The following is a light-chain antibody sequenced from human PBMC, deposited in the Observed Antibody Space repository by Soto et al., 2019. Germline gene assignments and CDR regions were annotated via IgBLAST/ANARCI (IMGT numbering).Light chain of an antibody. CDR1: QSVSSN. CDR2: GSS. V-gene: IGKV3-15*01. J-gene: IGKJ1*01. CDR3: QQYDNWPRT. Sequence: EIVMTQSPATLSEYPGERVTLSCRASQSVSSNLAWYQQKPGQAPRLLFYGSSTKATGIPARFSGSGSGTEFTLTISSLQSEDFAVYYCQQYDNWPRTFGQGTKVDIK.